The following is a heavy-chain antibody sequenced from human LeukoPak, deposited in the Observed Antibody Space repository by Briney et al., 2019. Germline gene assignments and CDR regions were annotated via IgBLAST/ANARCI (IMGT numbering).Heavy chain of an antibody. J-gene: IGHJ3*02. CDR3: ASDREDRTGTTGYDAFDI. Sequence: SETLSLTCTVSGYSISSGYYWGWIRQPPGKGLEWIGSIYHSGSTYYNPSLKSRVTISVDTSKNQFSLKLSSVTAADTAVYYCASDREDRTGTTGYDAFDIWGQGTMVTVSS. CDR1: GYSISSGYY. D-gene: IGHD1-1*01. CDR2: IYHSGST. V-gene: IGHV4-38-2*02.